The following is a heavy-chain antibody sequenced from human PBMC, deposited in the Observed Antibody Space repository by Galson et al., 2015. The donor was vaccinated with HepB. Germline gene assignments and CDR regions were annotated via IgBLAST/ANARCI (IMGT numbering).Heavy chain of an antibody. CDR1: GDSINSGAYS. V-gene: IGHV4-30-4*07. CDR2: VYYIGTT. Sequence: TLSLTCAVSGDSINSGAYSWSWIRQPPGKGLEWIGYVYYIGTTYYNPSLKSRLSISVDMSKNQFSLKLNSVTAADTAVYYWARGKVIRSRRYLDLWGRGTLVTVSS. J-gene: IGHJ2*01. CDR3: ARGKVIRSRRYLDL. D-gene: IGHD3-10*01.